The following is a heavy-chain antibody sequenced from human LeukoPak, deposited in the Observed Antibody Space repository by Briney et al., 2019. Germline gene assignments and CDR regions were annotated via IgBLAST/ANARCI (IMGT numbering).Heavy chain of an antibody. CDR3: ARHIRSGSYYRSHYYYYYMDI. D-gene: IGHD3-10*01. CDR2: VYTSGST. V-gene: IGHV4-4*07. J-gene: IGHJ6*03. Sequence: KPSETLSLTCSVSGGSISGYYWTWIRQPAGKGLEWIGRVYTSGSTHYNPSLKTRLTMSVDTSKNQFSLKLSSVTAADTAVYYCARHIRSGSYYRSHYYYYYMDIWGKGTTVTVSS. CDR1: GGSISGYY.